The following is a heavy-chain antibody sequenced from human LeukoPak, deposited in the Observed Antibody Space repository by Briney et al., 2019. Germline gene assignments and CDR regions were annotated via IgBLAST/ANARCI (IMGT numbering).Heavy chain of an antibody. CDR1: GGSIGTSNYY. Sequence: PSETLSLTCTVSGGSIGTSNYYWGWIRQPPGKGLEWIGNIFYSGSTYYSPSLRSQVTISLDTSRNQFSLKLSSVTAADTAVYYCARLGSGSYYDSRGQFDYWGQGTLVTVSS. CDR2: IFYSGST. D-gene: IGHD1-26*01. J-gene: IGHJ4*02. CDR3: ARLGSGSYYDSRGQFDY. V-gene: IGHV4-39*07.